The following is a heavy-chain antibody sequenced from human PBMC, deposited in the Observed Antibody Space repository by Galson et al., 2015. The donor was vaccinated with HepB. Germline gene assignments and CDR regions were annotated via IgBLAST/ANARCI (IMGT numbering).Heavy chain of an antibody. CDR3: ARDRYYDSSAYAF. CDR2: INTNTGNP. D-gene: IGHD3-22*01. CDR1: GYSFNRFA. V-gene: IGHV7-4-1*02. Sequence: CKASGYSFNRFAINWVRQAPGQGLEWMGWINTNTGNPTYAQGLTGRSVFSLDTSVSTAYLQISSLKAEDAAVYYCARDRYYDSSAYAFWGQGTLVTVSS. J-gene: IGHJ4*02.